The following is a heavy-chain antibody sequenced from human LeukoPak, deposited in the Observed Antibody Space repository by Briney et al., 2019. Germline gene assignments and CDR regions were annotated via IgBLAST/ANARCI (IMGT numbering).Heavy chain of an antibody. Sequence: GGSLRLSCAASGFTFSSYWMNWVRQTPGKGLEWVANIKHDGSEKYYVDSVKGRFTISRDNAKNSLYLQMNSLRADDTAVYYCAKDYDYWGQGTLVTVSS. CDR1: GFTFSSYW. V-gene: IGHV3-7*04. J-gene: IGHJ4*02. CDR3: AKDYDY. CDR2: IKHDGSEK.